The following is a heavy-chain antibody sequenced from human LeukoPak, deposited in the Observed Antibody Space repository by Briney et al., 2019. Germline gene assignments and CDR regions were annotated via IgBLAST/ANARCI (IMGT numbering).Heavy chain of an antibody. Sequence: PGASLRLSCAASGFTFSIYAMNWVRQAPGKGLEWVSGISSSGGSTYYADSVKGRFTISRDNSKNTLYLQMNSLRAEDTALYYCVKDPKYRSSSNCQLGPRGYYYYYGMDVWGQGTTVTGSS. V-gene: IGHV3-23*01. J-gene: IGHJ6*02. D-gene: IGHD2-2*01. CDR2: ISSSGGST. CDR1: GFTFSIYA. CDR3: VKDPKYRSSSNCQLGPRGYYYYYGMDV.